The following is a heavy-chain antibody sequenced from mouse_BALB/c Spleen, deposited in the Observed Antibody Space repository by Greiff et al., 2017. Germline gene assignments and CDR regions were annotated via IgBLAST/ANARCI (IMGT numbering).Heavy chain of an antibody. J-gene: IGHJ3*01. CDR1: GFTFSSYA. V-gene: IGHV5-6-5*01. CDR3: ARGYAWFAY. Sequence: EVMLVESGGGLVKPGGSLKLSCAASGFTFSSYAMSWVRQTPEKRLEWVASISSGGSTYYPDSVKGRFTISRDNARNILYLQMSSLRFEDTAMYYCARGYAWFAYWGQGTLVTVSA. CDR2: ISSGGST.